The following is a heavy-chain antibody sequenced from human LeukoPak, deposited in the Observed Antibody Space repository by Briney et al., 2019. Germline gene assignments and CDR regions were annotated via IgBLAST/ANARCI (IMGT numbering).Heavy chain of an antibody. Sequence: GESLKISCQGSGSRFTRYWIGWVRLLPGKGLEWMGNIYPGDSDTRYSPSFEGQVTFSADKSISTAFLQWSSLKASDTAMYYCARWGGTSWTGYDYWGQGTLVTVSS. J-gene: IGHJ4*02. CDR1: GSRFTRYW. D-gene: IGHD3/OR15-3a*01. V-gene: IGHV5-51*01. CDR3: ARWGGTSWTGYDY. CDR2: IYPGDSDT.